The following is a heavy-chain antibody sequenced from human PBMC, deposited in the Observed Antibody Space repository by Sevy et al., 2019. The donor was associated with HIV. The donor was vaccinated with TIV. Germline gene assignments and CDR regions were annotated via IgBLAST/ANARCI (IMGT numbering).Heavy chain of an antibody. J-gene: IGHJ4*02. Sequence: GGSLRLSCAASGFTFSSYSINWVRQAPGKGLVWLSFITGSGETIVYADSVKGRFTISRDNAKNSLYLQMISLRAEDTAVYCCARDRGGSYSPLDYWGQGTLVTVSS. D-gene: IGHD1-26*01. CDR3: ARDRGGSYSPLDY. CDR1: GFTFSSYS. V-gene: IGHV3-48*01. CDR2: ITGSGETI.